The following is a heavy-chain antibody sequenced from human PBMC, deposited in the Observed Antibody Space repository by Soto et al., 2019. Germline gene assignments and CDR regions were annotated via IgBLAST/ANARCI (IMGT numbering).Heavy chain of an antibody. CDR2: VSAYNGNT. V-gene: IGHV1-18*01. CDR1: GYTFSNDA. Sequence: QVQLVQSGAEVKKPGASVKVSCKASGYTFSNDAITWVRQAPGQGLEWMGWVSAYNGNTNYAQKLKGRVTMTTDTSTSTAYMEIRSLRYDDTAVYFCARASRYYWNYMMYWGQGTLVTVSS. D-gene: IGHD1-7*01. CDR3: ARASRYYWNYMMY. J-gene: IGHJ4*02.